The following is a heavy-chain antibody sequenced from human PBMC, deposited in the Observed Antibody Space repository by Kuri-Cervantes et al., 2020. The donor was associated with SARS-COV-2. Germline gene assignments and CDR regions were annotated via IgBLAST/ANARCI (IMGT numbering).Heavy chain of an antibody. D-gene: IGHD6-13*01. Sequence: GESLKISCAAFGFTFSDYSMNWVRQAPGKGLEWVAVISYDGSNKYYADSVKGRFTISRDNSKNTLYLQMNSLRAEDAAVYYCAKDLGQQQFYYWGQGTLVTVSS. V-gene: IGHV3-30*18. CDR2: ISYDGSNK. J-gene: IGHJ4*02. CDR1: GFTFSDYS. CDR3: AKDLGQQQFYY.